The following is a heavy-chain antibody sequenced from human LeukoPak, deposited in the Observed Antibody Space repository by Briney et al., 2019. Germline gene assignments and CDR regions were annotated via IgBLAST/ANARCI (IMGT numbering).Heavy chain of an antibody. CDR3: ARGVAATWYIDL. D-gene: IGHD2-15*01. J-gene: IGHJ2*01. Sequence: ASVKVSCKASGYTFTGSYMHWVRQAPGQGLEWMGWINPNSGGTNYAQKFQGGVTMTTDTSITTAYMELSRLRSDDTAVYYCARGVAATWYIDLWGRGTLVSVSS. V-gene: IGHV1-2*02. CDR1: GYTFTGSY. CDR2: INPNSGGT.